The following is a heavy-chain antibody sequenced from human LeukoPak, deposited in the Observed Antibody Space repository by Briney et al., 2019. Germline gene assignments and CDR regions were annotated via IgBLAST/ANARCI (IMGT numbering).Heavy chain of an antibody. CDR1: GFTFSSYG. CDR2: IRYDGSNK. CDR3: AKDWGDIVVVPAAMPYYFDY. Sequence: GGSLRLSCAASGFTFSSYGMHWVRQAPGKGLEGVAFIRYDGSNKYYADSVKGRFTISRDNSKNTLYMQMNSLRAEDTAVYYCAKDWGDIVVVPAAMPYYFDYWGQGTLVTVSS. J-gene: IGHJ4*02. V-gene: IGHV3-30*02. D-gene: IGHD2-2*01.